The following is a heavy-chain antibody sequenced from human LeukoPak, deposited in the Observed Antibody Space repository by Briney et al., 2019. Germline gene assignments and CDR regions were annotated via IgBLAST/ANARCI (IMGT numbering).Heavy chain of an antibody. V-gene: IGHV3-23*01. CDR3: AKNVGFLEWLLDYYYGMDV. Sequence: GGSLRLSCAASGFTFSSYAMSWVRQAPGKGLEWVSAISGSGGSTYYADSVKGRFTISRDNYKTTLYLQMNSLRAEDTAVYYCAKNVGFLEWLLDYYYGMDVWGQGTTVTVSS. D-gene: IGHD3-3*01. J-gene: IGHJ6*02. CDR2: ISGSGGST. CDR1: GFTFSSYA.